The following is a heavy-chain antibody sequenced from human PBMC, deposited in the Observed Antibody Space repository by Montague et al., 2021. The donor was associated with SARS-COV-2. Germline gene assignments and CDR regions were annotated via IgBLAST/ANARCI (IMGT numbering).Heavy chain of an antibody. Sequence: SETLSLTCAVYGGSFSGYYWSWICQPPGKGLEWIGEISHSGSTNYNPSLKSRVTISVDTSKNQFSLKLSSVTAADTAVYYCTREGYQVLWSDYYYYGMDVWGQGTTVTVSS. CDR2: ISHSGST. V-gene: IGHV4-34*01. D-gene: IGHD2-2*01. CDR3: TREGYQVLWSDYYYYGMDV. CDR1: GGSFSGYY. J-gene: IGHJ6*02.